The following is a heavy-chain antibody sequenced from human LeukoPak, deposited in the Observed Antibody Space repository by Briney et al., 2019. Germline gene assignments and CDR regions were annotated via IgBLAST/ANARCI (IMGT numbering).Heavy chain of an antibody. CDR1: GFTFTTYW. Sequence: GGSLRLSCAASGFTFTTYWMTWVRQAPGKGLEWVANIKQDGGEKYYMDSVKGRFTVSRDNDKNSLYLEMSSVRAEDTAVYYCARINAQSHNFWSGYPHGWFDPWGQGTLVTVSS. CDR3: ARINAQSHNFWSGYPHGWFDP. V-gene: IGHV3-7*01. CDR2: IKQDGGEK. J-gene: IGHJ5*02. D-gene: IGHD3-3*01.